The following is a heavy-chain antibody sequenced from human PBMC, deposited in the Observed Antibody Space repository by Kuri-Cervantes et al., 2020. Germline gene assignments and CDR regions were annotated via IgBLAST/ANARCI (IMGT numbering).Heavy chain of an antibody. J-gene: IGHJ6*03. V-gene: IGHV4-61*01. CDR2: IYYSGST. CDR1: GGSVSSGSYY. D-gene: IGHD3-3*01. Sequence: GSLRLSCTVSGGSVSSGSYYWSWIRQPPGKGLEWIGYIYYSGSTNYNPSLKSRVTISVDTSKNQFSLKLSSVTAADTAVYYCARGLSDFWSGYYSYYYMDVWGKGTTVTVSS. CDR3: ARGLSDFWSGYYSYYYMDV.